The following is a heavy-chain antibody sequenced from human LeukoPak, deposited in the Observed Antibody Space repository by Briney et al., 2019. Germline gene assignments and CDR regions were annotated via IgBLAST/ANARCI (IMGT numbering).Heavy chain of an antibody. D-gene: IGHD3-10*01. J-gene: IGHJ4*02. V-gene: IGHV1-24*01. CDR1: GYTLTELS. Sequence: GASVKVSCKVSGYTLTELSMHWVRQAPGKGLEWMGGFDPEDDETIYAQKFQGRVTMTEDTSTDTAYMELSSLRSEDTAVYYCATVYYYGSGSYYWNYWGQGTLVTVSS. CDR3: ATVYYYGSGSYYWNY. CDR2: FDPEDDET.